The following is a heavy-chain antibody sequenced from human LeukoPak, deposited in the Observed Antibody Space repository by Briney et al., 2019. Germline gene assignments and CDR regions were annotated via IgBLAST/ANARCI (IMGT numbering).Heavy chain of an antibody. Sequence: PGGSLRLSCAASGFTFSSYGMHWVRQAPGKGLEWVAVIWYDGSNKYYADSVKGRFTIPRDNSKNTLYLQMNSLRAEDTAVYYCARPYYYDRKSGYFDCWGQGTLVTVSS. CDR1: GFTFSSYG. CDR3: ARPYYYDRKSGYFDC. CDR2: IWYDGSNK. V-gene: IGHV3-33*01. D-gene: IGHD3-22*01. J-gene: IGHJ4*02.